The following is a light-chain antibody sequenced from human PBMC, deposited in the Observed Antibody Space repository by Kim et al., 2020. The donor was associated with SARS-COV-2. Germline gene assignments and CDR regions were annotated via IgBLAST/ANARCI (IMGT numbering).Light chain of an antibody. J-gene: IGKJ5*01. CDR1: QSVSSIY. CDR3: QHYVTSPRT. Sequence: DIVLPPSPGTLSLSPGEGATLSCRASQSVSSIYLAWYQQKPGQAPRLLIYGASSRATGIPDRFSGSGSGTDFTLTISRLEPEDFAVYYCQHYVTSPRTFGQGTRLEI. V-gene: IGKV3-20*01. CDR2: GAS.